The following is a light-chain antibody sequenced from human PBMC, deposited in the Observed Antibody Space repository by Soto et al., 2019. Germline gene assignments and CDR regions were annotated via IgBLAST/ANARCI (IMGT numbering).Light chain of an antibody. CDR1: QNVGRN. Sequence: EIVMTQSPDTLSVSPGERATLSCRASQNVGRNVAWYQQRPGQAPRLLIHGTSTRAADIPARFSGSVSGTEFTLTINSLQPEDFVIYYCQQYNNWPPMSTFGQGTQLEMK. J-gene: IGKJ2*01. V-gene: IGKV3-15*01. CDR2: GTS. CDR3: QQYNNWPPMST.